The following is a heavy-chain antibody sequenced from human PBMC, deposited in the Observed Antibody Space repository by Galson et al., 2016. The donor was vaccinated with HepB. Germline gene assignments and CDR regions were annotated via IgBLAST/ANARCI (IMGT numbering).Heavy chain of an antibody. CDR1: GFTFSDWD. D-gene: IGHD1-26*01. CDR3: ARDFKLGAPDYMDV. Sequence: SLRLSCAASGFTFSDWDSHWVRRAPGKGLDWVAVISKTGDTTFYGDSVKGRFTISGDNSKNTVDLQIHSLRSEDAAVYFCARDFKLGAPDYMDVWGKGTTVTVS. CDR2: ISKTGDTT. V-gene: IGHV3-30-3*01. J-gene: IGHJ6*03.